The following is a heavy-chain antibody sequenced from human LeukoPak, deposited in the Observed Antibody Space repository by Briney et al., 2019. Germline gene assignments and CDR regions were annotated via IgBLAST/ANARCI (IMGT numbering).Heavy chain of an antibody. J-gene: IGHJ5*02. Sequence: GRSLRLSCTDSGFSFGDYAVTWFRQAPGKGLEWVAFIRSKVYGGTPQYAASVKDRFTISRDDAKRVAYLQMNSLKTEDTAVYYCTTWDSRFDPWGQGTLVTVSS. D-gene: IGHD1-26*01. V-gene: IGHV3-49*03. CDR1: GFSFGDYA. CDR3: TTWDSRFDP. CDR2: IRSKVYGGTP.